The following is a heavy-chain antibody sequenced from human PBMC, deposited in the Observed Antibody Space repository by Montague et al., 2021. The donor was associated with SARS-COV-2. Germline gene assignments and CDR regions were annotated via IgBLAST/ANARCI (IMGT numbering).Heavy chain of an antibody. J-gene: IGHJ4*02. CDR3: ARQLSLTSGTGLDY. CDR2: YFYPGSH. Sequence: SETLSLTCTVSDGSITNSSYYCGWIHHPPEKRLGWGGSYFYPGSHYYKSSIISPVTLAVDTSKDQVSLRLTSVTAADTAVYFCARQLSLTSGTGLDYWGQGTVATVSS. D-gene: IGHD6-13*01. CDR1: DGSITNSSYY. V-gene: IGHV4-39*01.